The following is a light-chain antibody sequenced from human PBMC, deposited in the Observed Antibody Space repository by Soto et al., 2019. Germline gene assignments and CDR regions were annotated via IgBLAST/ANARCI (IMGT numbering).Light chain of an antibody. CDR1: QSVSSK. J-gene: IGKJ5*01. CDR2: GAS. CDR3: QQYNNWPPIN. V-gene: IGKV3-15*01. Sequence: EIGWTQSPATLSLSAGGRATLSCRASQSVSSKLAWYQQKPGQAPRLLIYGASTRATGIPARFSGSGSGTEFTLTISSLQSEDFAVYYCQQYNNWPPINFGQGTRLEI.